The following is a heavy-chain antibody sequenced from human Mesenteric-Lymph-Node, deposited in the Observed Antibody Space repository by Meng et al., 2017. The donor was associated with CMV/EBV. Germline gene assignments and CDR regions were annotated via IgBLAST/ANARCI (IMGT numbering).Heavy chain of an antibody. CDR3: TSSLIPYCSRSKCFTDYYYYGMDV. CDR1: GFTFSGSP. D-gene: IGHD2-15*01. J-gene: IGHJ6*02. Sequence: GESLKISCAASGFTFSGSPMYWVRQASGKGLEWVGRIRSKANNYATAYAASLKGRFTISRDDSKNTAYLQLSNLKTEDTAVYYCTSSLIPYCSRSKCFTDYYYYGMDVWGQGTTVTVSS. CDR2: IRSKANNYAT. V-gene: IGHV3-73*01.